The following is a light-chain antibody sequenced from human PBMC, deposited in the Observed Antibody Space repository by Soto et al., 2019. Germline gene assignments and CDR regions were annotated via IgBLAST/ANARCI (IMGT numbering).Light chain of an antibody. CDR3: HSYTTSSTLV. CDR1: SSDVGGYNY. Sequence: QSALTQPASVSGSPGQSITISCTGSSSDVGGYNYVSWYQHHPGKAPKLLIYNVSDRPSGVSNRFSGSKSGNTASLTISGLQAEDEADYYCHSYTTSSTLVFGGGTKLTVL. J-gene: IGLJ3*02. V-gene: IGLV2-14*03. CDR2: NVS.